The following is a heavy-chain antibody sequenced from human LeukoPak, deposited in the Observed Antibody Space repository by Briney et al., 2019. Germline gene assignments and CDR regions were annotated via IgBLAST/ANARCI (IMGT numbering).Heavy chain of an antibody. CDR3: AKDGDWAFDH. Sequence: ASVKVSCKASGYTFTSHYMYWVRQAPGQGLEWMGIINPSGGSTNYAQKFQGRVTMTRDTSTSTVYMELSSLRSEDTAVYYCAKDGDWAFDHWAQGTLVSVSS. CDR2: INPSGGST. D-gene: IGHD2-21*02. CDR1: GYTFTSHY. J-gene: IGHJ4*02. V-gene: IGHV1-46*01.